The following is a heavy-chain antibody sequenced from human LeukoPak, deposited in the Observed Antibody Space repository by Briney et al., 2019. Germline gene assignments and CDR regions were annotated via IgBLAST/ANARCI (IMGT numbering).Heavy chain of an antibody. CDR3: ARGHSDLDY. Sequence: ASVKVSCKPSGYTFTSYYLHWVRQAPGQGLEWMGWIDPNSGGTNYAQNFLGRVTMTRDTSISTAYMELSSLRSDETAVYYCARGHSDLDYWGQGTLVTVSS. D-gene: IGHD2-21*02. CDR2: IDPNSGGT. J-gene: IGHJ4*02. CDR1: GYTFTSYY. V-gene: IGHV1-2*02.